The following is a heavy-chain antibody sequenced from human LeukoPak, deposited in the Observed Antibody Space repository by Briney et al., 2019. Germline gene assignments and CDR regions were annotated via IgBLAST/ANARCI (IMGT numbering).Heavy chain of an antibody. D-gene: IGHD3-22*01. CDR3: AKDHYDSSGQFDY. CDR2: ISWNSGSI. V-gene: IGHV3-9*01. J-gene: IGHJ4*02. CDR1: GFTFDDYA. Sequence: GGSLRLSCAASGFTFDDYAMHWVRQAPGKGLEWVSGISWNSGSIGYADSVKGRFTISRDNAQNSLYLQMNSLRAEDTALYYCAKDHYDSSGQFDYWGQGTLVTVSS.